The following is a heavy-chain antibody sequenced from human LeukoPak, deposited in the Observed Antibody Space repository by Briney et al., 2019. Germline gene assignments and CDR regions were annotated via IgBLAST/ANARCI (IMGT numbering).Heavy chain of an antibody. V-gene: IGHV3-23*01. CDR1: GFAFNNYA. J-gene: IGHJ4*02. CDR2: MGGSGGST. CDR3: AKEGDSSGYYVILCFFDY. Sequence: GGSLRLSCAASGFAFNNYAMSWVREAPGRGLEWVSSMGGSGGSTSYSDSVRGHFPMSRDNSKNTLYLQMNRLRAEDTAVYFCAKEGDSSGYYVILCFFDYWGQGTLVTVCS. D-gene: IGHD6-19*01.